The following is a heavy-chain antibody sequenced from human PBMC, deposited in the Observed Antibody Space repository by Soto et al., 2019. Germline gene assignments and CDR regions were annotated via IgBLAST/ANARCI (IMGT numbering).Heavy chain of an antibody. J-gene: IGHJ6*02. V-gene: IGHV3-23*01. CDR3: AKEEDYYYYGMDG. Sequence: GGSLRLSCSASGVTLSSYAMSWVRQAPGKGLEWVSAISGSGGSTYYADSVKGRFAISRDNSKNTLYLQMNSLRAEDTAVYYCAKEEDYYYYGMDGWGQGTTVTVYS. CDR1: GVTLSSYA. CDR2: ISGSGGST.